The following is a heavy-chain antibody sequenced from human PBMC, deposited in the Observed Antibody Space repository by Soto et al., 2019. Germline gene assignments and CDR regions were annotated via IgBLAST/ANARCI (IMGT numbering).Heavy chain of an antibody. Sequence: SETLSLTCTVSGGSISSYYWSWIRQPPGKGLEWIGYIYYSGSTNYNPPLKSRVTISVDTSKNQFSLKLSSVTAADTAVYYCARDYYGSGSYFLNWFDPWGQGTLVTVSS. J-gene: IGHJ5*02. CDR1: GGSISSYY. V-gene: IGHV4-59*01. CDR3: ARDYYGSGSYFLNWFDP. D-gene: IGHD3-10*01. CDR2: IYYSGST.